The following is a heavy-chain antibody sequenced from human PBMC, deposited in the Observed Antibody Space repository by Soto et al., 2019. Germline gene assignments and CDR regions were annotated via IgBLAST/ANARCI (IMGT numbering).Heavy chain of an antibody. CDR1: GDTFTIFA. V-gene: IGHV1-69*12. D-gene: IGHD5-12*01. CDR2: IIPTIGTT. Sequence: QVQLVQSGAEVKKPGSSVKVSCKASGDTFTIFAISWVRQAPGQGLEWMGGIIPTIGTTNYAQRFQGRITITGDESTGTAYMELSSLKSEDTAVYYWARDLGSGYDPGEYWGQGTLVTVSS. J-gene: IGHJ4*02. CDR3: ARDLGSGYDPGEY.